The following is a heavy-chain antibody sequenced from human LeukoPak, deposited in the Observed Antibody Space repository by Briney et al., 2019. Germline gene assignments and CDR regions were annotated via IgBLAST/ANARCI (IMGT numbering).Heavy chain of an antibody. CDR2: IDNDGRNT. J-gene: IGHJ5*02. CDR1: GFTFNNHW. CDR3: SRDRPHNWFDP. V-gene: IGHV3-74*01. Sequence: GGSLRLSCAASGFTFNNHWMHWVRQAPGKGLEWVSRIDNDGRNTIYADSVKARFTISRDNAKNTLYLQMNSLRAADPAMYYCSRDRPHNWFDPWGQGTLVTVSS.